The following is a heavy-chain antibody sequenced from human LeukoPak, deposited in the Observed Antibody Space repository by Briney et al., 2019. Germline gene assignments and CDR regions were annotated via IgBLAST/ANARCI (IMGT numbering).Heavy chain of an antibody. Sequence: GSLRLSCAASGFTVSSNYMGWVRQAPGKGLEWVSVIYSGGSTYYADSVKGRFTISRDNSKNTLYLQMNSLRAEDTAVYYCASDPSYVDIVAWGQGTLVTVSS. J-gene: IGHJ4*02. D-gene: IGHD5-12*01. CDR3: ASDPSYVDIVA. CDR1: GFTVSSNY. CDR2: IYSGGST. V-gene: IGHV3-66*01.